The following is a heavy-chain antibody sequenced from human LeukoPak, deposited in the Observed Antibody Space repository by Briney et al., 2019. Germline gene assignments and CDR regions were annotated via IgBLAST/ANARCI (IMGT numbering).Heavy chain of an antibody. CDR2: ITPIFGTA. CDR3: ARQEGCSSTSCYGDFDY. D-gene: IGHD2-2*01. CDR1: GGTFSSYA. Sequence: GASVKVSCKASGGTFSSYAISWVRQAPGQGLEWMGGITPIFGTANYAQKFQGRVTITADESTSTAYMELSSLRSEDTAVYYCARQEGCSSTSCYGDFDYWGQGTLVTVSS. J-gene: IGHJ4*02. V-gene: IGHV1-69*01.